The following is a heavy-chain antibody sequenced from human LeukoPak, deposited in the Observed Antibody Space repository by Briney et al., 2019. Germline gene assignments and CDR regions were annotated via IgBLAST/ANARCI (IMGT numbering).Heavy chain of an antibody. CDR3: ARVYQRDYYYYYGMDV. CDR1: GYTFTSYA. CDR2: INAGNGNT. D-gene: IGHD2-2*02. V-gene: IGHV1-3*01. Sequence: ASVKVSCKASGYTFTSYAMHWVRQAPGQRLEWMGWINAGNGNTKYSQKLQGRVTITRDTSASTAYMELSSLRSEDTAVYYCARVYQRDYYYYYGMDVWGQGTTVTVSS. J-gene: IGHJ6*02.